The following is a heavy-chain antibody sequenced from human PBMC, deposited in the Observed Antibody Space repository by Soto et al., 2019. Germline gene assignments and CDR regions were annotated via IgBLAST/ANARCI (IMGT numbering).Heavy chain of an antibody. D-gene: IGHD1-26*01. Sequence: QVQLVQSGAEVKKPGSSVKVSCKASGGTFSSYAISWVRQAPGQGLEWMGGILPIFGTANYAETFQGRVTLTADESTSTAYMELSSLRSEDTGVYYCARSGSYHHPLGWGQGTLVTVAS. CDR2: ILPIFGTA. CDR1: GGTFSSYA. CDR3: ARSGSYHHPLG. V-gene: IGHV1-69*01. J-gene: IGHJ4*02.